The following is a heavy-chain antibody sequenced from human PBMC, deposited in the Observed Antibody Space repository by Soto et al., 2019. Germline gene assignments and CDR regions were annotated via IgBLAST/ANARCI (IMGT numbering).Heavy chain of an antibody. CDR1: GYTFSDNY. Sequence: QVQLVQSGAEVKKPGASVKVSCKASGYTFSDNYIHWVRQAPGQGLEWIGWINPNTGNTNYARNFQGRVTMTRDTSINTASMELSRLRSDDTAVYYCARGKGYSSGWPPGYWGQGTLVTVSS. D-gene: IGHD6-19*01. CDR3: ARGKGYSSGWPPGY. J-gene: IGHJ4*02. V-gene: IGHV1-2*02. CDR2: INPNTGNT.